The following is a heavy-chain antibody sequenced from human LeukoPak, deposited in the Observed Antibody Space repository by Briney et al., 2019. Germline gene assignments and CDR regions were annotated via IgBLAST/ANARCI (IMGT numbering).Heavy chain of an antibody. CDR1: GFTFSSYG. V-gene: IGHV3-23*01. CDR2: ISGSGGST. Sequence: PGGSLRLSCAASGFTFSSYGMSWVRQAPGKGLEWVSAISGSGGSTYYADSVKGRFTISRDNSKNTLYLQMNSLRAEDTAVYYCAKGLPYYDYVWGSYPRDYWGQGTLVTVSS. CDR3: AKGLPYYDYVWGSYPRDY. D-gene: IGHD3-16*02. J-gene: IGHJ4*02.